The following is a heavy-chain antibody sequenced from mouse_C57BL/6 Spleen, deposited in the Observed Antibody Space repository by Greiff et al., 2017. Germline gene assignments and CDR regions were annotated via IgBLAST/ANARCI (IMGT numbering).Heavy chain of an antibody. CDR2: ISDGGSYT. J-gene: IGHJ2*01. V-gene: IGHV5-4*01. CDR3: ARRAGTRYFDY. Sequence: EVQLQESGGGLVKPGGSLKLSCAASGFTFSSYAMSWVRQTPEKRLEWVATISDGGSYTYYPDNVKGRFTISRDNAKNNLYLQMSHLKSEDTAMYYCARRAGTRYFDYWGQGTTLTVSS. D-gene: IGHD3-3*01. CDR1: GFTFSSYA.